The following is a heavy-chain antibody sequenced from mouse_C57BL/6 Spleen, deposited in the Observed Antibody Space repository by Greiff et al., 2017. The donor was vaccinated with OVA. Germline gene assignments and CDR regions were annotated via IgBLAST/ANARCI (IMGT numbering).Heavy chain of an antibody. CDR3: ARRYEDYFDY. D-gene: IGHD2-3*01. CDR2: IDPSDSDT. J-gene: IGHJ2*01. V-gene: IGHV1-52*01. CDR1: GYTFTSSW. Sequence: QVQLQQSGAELVRPGSSVKLSCKASGYTFTSSWMHWVKQRPIQGLEWIGNIDPSDSDTHYNQKFKDKATLTVDKSSSTAYMQLSSLTSEDSAVYYCARRYEDYFDYWGQGTTLTVSS.